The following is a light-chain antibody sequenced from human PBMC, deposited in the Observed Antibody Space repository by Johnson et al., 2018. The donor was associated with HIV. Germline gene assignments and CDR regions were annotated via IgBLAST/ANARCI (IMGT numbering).Light chain of an antibody. Sequence: QSVLTQPPSVSGAPGQRVTISCTGSSSNIGAGYDVHWYQQFPGTAPKLLIYGNDNRPSGVPERFSGSTSGTSASLAITGLPAEDEADYSCGTWDSSLSALYVFGTGTKVTVL. J-gene: IGLJ1*01. CDR2: GND. CDR1: SSNIGAGYD. CDR3: GTWDSSLSALYV. V-gene: IGLV1-40*01.